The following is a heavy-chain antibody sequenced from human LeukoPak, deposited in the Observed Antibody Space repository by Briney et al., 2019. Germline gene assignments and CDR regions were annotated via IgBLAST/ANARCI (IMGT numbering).Heavy chain of an antibody. D-gene: IGHD1-7*01. V-gene: IGHV4-30-4*08. CDR1: GGSISSGDYY. J-gene: IGHJ4*02. CDR2: IYYSGST. Sequence: PSQTLSLTCSVSGGSISSGDYYWSWIRQPPGKGLEWIGYIYYSGSTYYNPSLKSRVTISVDTSKNQFSLKLSSVTAADTAVYYCASIGIGTGTREFDYWGQGTLVTVSS. CDR3: ASIGIGTGTREFDY.